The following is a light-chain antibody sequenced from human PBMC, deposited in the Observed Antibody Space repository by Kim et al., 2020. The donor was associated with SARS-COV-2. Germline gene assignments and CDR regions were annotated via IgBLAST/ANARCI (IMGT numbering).Light chain of an antibody. CDR3: QQYNNWPLT. J-gene: IGKJ4*01. CDR1: QSVGSN. Sequence: GSPGERATPSCRASQSVGSNLAWYQQKPGQAPRLLIYGASTRATGIPARFSGSGSGTEFTLTISSLQSEDFALYYCQQYNNWPLTFGGGTKVDIK. CDR2: GAS. V-gene: IGKV3D-15*01.